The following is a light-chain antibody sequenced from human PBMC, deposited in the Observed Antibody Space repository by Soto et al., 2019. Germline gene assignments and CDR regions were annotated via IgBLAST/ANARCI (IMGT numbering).Light chain of an antibody. J-gene: IGKJ1*01. CDR3: QQRSHWPRT. V-gene: IGKV3-11*01. CDR2: DVS. CDR1: ESISSKY. Sequence: EIVLTQSPGTLSLSPGERATLSCRTSESISSKYLAWYQQKPGQAPRLLIYDVSNRATGIPARFSGSGSGTDFSLTISSLEPEDFAVYYCQQRSHWPRTFGQGTKVDIK.